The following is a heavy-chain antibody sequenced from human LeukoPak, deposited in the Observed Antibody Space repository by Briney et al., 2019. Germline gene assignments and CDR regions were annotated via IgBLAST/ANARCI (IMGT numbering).Heavy chain of an antibody. CDR2: ISYDGRNK. CDR3: ARGPADHMIPAPSVIGGCFFP. CDR1: GFIFNSYA. J-gene: IGHJ5*02. V-gene: IGHV3-30*04. D-gene: IGHD3-16*01. Sequence: GGSLRLSCAASGFIFNSYAMHWVRQAPGKGLEWVAVISYDGRNKYYADSVKGRFTISRDNSKNTLYLQMNSLSTEDTAVYYCARGPADHMIPAPSVIGGCFFPWGQGTLFTVSS.